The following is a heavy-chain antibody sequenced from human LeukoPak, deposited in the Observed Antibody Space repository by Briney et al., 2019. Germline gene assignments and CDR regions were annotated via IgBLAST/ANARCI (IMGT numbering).Heavy chain of an antibody. CDR2: IYYSGST. D-gene: IGHD4-17*01. J-gene: IGHJ4*02. V-gene: IGHV4-31*03. CDR3: ARGGDYAPFDY. CDR1: GGSISSGDYY. Sequence: SETLSLTCTVSGGSISSGDYYWSWIRQHPGKGLEWIGYIYYSGSTYYNPSLKSRVTISVDTSKNQFSLKLSSVTAADTAVYYCARGGDYAPFDYWGQGTLVTDSS.